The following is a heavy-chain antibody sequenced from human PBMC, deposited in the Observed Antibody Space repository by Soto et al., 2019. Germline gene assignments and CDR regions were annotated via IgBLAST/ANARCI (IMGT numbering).Heavy chain of an antibody. CDR3: GRDGSGRPTTY. J-gene: IGHJ4*02. CDR2: IYYSGST. D-gene: IGHD3-10*01. V-gene: IGHV4-30-4*02. Sequence: PSETLSLTCTVSGGSISSGDYYWSWIRQPPGKGLEWIGYIYYSGSTYYNPSLKSRVTISVDTSNNQFSLRLRSLTVADTAVYYCGRDGSGRPTTYWGQGILVTVSS. CDR1: GGSISSGDYY.